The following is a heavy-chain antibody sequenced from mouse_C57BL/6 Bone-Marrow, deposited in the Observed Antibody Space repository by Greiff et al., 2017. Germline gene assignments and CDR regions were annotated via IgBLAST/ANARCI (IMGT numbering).Heavy chain of an antibody. J-gene: IGHJ1*03. CDR2: IDPSDSYT. V-gene: IGHV1-69*01. CDR1: GYTFTSYW. CDR3: ARGPHWYFDV. Sequence: QVQLQQPGAELVMPGASAKLSCKASGYTFTSYWMHWVKQRPGQGLEWIGEIDPSDSYTNYNQKFKGKSTLTVDKSSSTAYMQLSSLTSEDSAVYYCARGPHWYFDVWGTGTTVTVSS.